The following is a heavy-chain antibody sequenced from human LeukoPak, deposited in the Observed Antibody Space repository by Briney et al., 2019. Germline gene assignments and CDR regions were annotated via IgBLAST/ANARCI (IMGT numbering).Heavy chain of an antibody. J-gene: IGHJ4*02. V-gene: IGHV3-23*01. D-gene: IGHD3-3*01. CDR3: ARGQYYDFWSGYYPSDY. Sequence: GGSLRLSCAASGFTFSSYAMSWVRQAPGKGLEWVSAISGSGGSTYYADSVKGRFTISRDNSKNTLYLQMNSLRAEDTAVYYCARGQYYDFWSGYYPSDYWGQGTLVTVSS. CDR2: ISGSGGST. CDR1: GFTFSSYA.